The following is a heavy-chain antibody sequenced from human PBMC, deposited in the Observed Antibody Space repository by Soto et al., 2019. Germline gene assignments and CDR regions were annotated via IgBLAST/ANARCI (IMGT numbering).Heavy chain of an antibody. CDR2: IYYSGST. Sequence: PSETLSLTCTVSGGSISSGDYYWSWIRQPPGKGLEWIGYIYYSGSTYYSPSLKSRVTISVDTSKNQFSLKLSSVTAADTAVYYCAREDRRITMVRGFGYWGQGTLVTAPQ. V-gene: IGHV4-30-4*01. CDR1: GGSISSGDYY. D-gene: IGHD3-10*01. CDR3: AREDRRITMVRGFGY. J-gene: IGHJ4*02.